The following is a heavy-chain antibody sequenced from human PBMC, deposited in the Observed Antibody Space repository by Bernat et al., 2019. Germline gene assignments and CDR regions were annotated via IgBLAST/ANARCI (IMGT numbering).Heavy chain of an antibody. J-gene: IGHJ4*02. CDR2: IRSSGSTI. V-gene: IGHV3-48*03. CDR1: RFTFSSYE. CDR3: VIEGGWYDGVDY. D-gene: IGHD1-1*01. Sequence: EVQLVESGGGLVQPGGSLRLSCAASRFTFSSYEMNWVRQAPGKGLEWVSYIRSSGSTIYYAGSLRSQFTISRDKATDSLYLQMNSLRAEDTAVYYCVIEGGWYDGVDYWGQGTLVTVSS.